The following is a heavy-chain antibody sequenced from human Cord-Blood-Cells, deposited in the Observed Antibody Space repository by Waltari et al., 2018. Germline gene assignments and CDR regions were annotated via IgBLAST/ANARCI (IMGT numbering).Heavy chain of an antibody. Sequence: EVQLVESGGGLVQPGGSLSPSCAASGFTFSSYALSWVRRAPGKGLEWVSAISGSGGSTYYADSVKGRFTISRDNSKNTLYLQMNSLRAEDTAVYYCAKREANWGSRGHFDLWGRGTLVTVSS. CDR3: AKREANWGSRGHFDL. J-gene: IGHJ2*01. CDR2: ISGSGGST. CDR1: GFTFSSYA. D-gene: IGHD7-27*01. V-gene: IGHV3-23*04.